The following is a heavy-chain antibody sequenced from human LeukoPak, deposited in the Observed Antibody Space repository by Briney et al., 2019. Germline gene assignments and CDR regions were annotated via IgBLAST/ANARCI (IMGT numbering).Heavy chain of an antibody. Sequence: GGSLRLSCAASGFTFSDYYMSWIRQAPGKGLEWVSYISISSSYTNYADSVKGRFNISRDNAKNSLYLQMNSMRAEDTAVYYCARGRGIVVEWGQGTLVTVSS. CDR2: ISISSSYT. CDR3: ARGRGIVVE. J-gene: IGHJ4*02. V-gene: IGHV3-11*06. D-gene: IGHD2-2*01. CDR1: GFTFSDYY.